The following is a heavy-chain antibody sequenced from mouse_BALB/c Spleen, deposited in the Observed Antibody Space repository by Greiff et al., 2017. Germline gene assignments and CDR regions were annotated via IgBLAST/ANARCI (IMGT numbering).Heavy chain of an antibody. CDR2: IYPGSGST. Sequence: QVQLQQSGAELVKPGTSVKLSCKASGYNFTSYWINWVKLRPGQGLEWIGDIYPGSGSTNYNEKFKSKATLTVDTSSSTAYMQLSSLASEDSALYYCAIVYYRYDDGCDYGGQGTTLTVSS. D-gene: IGHD2-14*01. V-gene: IGHV1-55*01. CDR1: GYNFTSYW. CDR3: AIVYYRYDDGCDY. J-gene: IGHJ2*01.